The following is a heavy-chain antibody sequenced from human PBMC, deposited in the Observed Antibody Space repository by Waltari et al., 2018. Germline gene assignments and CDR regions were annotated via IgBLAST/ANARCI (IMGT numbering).Heavy chain of an antibody. CDR2: IYYSGST. CDR3: ARDLDLPVAGTNYYYGMDV. Sequence: QVQLQESGPGLVKPSQTLSLTCTVSGGSISSGGYYWSWIRQHPGKGLEWIGYIYYSGSTYYNPSLKSRVTISVDTSKNHFSLKLSSVTAADTAVYYCARDLDLPVAGTNYYYGMDVWGQGTTVTVSS. J-gene: IGHJ6*02. CDR1: GGSISSGGYY. D-gene: IGHD6-19*01. V-gene: IGHV4-31*03.